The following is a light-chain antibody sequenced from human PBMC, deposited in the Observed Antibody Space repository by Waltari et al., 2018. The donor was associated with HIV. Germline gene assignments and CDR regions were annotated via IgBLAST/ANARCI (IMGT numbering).Light chain of an antibody. CDR3: ATWDDSLNGPL. Sequence: QSVLTQPPSASGTPGQRVTIPCSGISPNIGSNDVSWYQQFPGTAPKVLMSANNQRPSGVPDRFSASKSGTSASLAISGLHSEDEADYYCATWDDSLNGPLFGGGTKLTVL. V-gene: IGLV1-44*01. CDR1: SPNIGSND. CDR2: ANN. J-gene: IGLJ2*01.